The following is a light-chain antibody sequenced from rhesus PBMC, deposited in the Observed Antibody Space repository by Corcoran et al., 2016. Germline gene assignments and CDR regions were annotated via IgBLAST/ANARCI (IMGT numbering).Light chain of an antibody. CDR2: YSS. CDR1: QGISSY. J-gene: IGKJ3*01. V-gene: IGKV1-37*01. CDR3: QQYNSDPFT. Sequence: DIQMTQSPSSLSASVGDRVTITCRASQGISSYLAWYQQKPGKAPKPLLYYSSNLESGVPSRFSGSGSGTEFTLNINSLQPEDFATYYCQQYNSDPFTFGPGTKLDIK.